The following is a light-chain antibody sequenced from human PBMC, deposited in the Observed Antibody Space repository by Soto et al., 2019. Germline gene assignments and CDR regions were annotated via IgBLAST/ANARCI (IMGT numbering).Light chain of an antibody. CDR3: QQYGSSPS. CDR2: GAS. CDR1: QSVSSSY. Sequence: EIVLTQSPGTLSLSPGERATLSCRASQSVSSSYLAWYQQKPGQSPRVLIYGASSRATGIPDRFSGSGSGTDFTLTISRLEPEDFAVYYCQQYGSSPSFGGGTKVE. V-gene: IGKV3-20*01. J-gene: IGKJ4*01.